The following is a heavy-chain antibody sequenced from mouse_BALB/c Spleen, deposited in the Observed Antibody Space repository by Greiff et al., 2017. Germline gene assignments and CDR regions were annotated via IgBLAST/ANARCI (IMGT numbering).Heavy chain of an antibody. V-gene: IGHV5-12-1*01. D-gene: IGHD2-3*01. J-gene: IGHJ4*01. CDR3: ARRRDGYYAMDY. Sequence: EVNVVESGGGLVKPGGSLKLSCAASGFAFSSYDMSWVRQTPEKRLEWVAYISSGGGSTYYPDTVKGRFTISRDNAKNTLYLQMSSLKSEDTAMYYCARRRDGYYAMDYWGQGTSVTVSS. CDR2: ISSGGGST. CDR1: GFAFSSYD.